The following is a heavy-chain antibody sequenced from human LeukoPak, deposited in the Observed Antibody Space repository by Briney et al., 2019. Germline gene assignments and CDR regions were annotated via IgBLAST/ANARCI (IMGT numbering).Heavy chain of an antibody. J-gene: IGHJ4*02. CDR2: ISYDGSVQ. CDR3: AREEYGYSLGALDY. V-gene: IGHV3-30*04. CDR1: GFTFSNYA. D-gene: IGHD3-22*01. Sequence: GGSLRLSCAASGFTFSNYAMQWVRQAPGKGLEWVAVISYDGSVQYHANSVKGRFTISRDSSKNTLYLQLNGLGTEDTALYYCAREEYGYSLGALDYWGQGTLVTVSS.